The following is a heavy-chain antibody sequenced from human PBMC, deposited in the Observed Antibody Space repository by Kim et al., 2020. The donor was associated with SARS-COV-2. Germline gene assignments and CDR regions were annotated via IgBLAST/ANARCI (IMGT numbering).Heavy chain of an antibody. Sequence: GGSLRLSCAASGFTFVSYAMSWVRQAPGKGLEWVSAIRAGGDRTYYADAMKGRFTVSRDNSKNMLYLQMNTLRADDAAVYYCAREGGVGGRDFDYWGQGTHVTVSS. D-gene: IGHD3-3*01. V-gene: IGHV3-23*01. CDR2: IRAGGDRT. CDR1: GFTFVSYA. J-gene: IGHJ4*02. CDR3: AREGGVGGRDFDY.